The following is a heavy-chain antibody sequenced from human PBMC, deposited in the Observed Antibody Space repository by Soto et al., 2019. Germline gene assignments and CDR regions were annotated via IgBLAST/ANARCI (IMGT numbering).Heavy chain of an antibody. V-gene: IGHV4-30-4*01. CDR1: GGSVSSGDFY. D-gene: IGHD4-17*01. J-gene: IGHJ4*02. CDR2: IYYSGST. Sequence: SETLSLTSTVSGGSVSSGDFYWSWIRQPPGKGLEWIGYIYYSGSTYYNPSLKSRVIISVDTSKNQFSLKVNSVTAADTAVYYCARTSVTAMDFNHWGQGALVTVSS. CDR3: ARTSVTAMDFNH.